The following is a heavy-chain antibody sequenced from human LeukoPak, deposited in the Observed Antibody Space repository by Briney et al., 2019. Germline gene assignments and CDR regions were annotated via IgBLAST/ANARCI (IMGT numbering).Heavy chain of an antibody. CDR2: IIPIFGTA. D-gene: IGHD2-2*01. Sequence: ASVKVSRKASGGTFSSYAISWVRQAPGQGLEWMGGIIPIFGTANYAQKFQGRVTITTDESTSTAYMALSSLRSEDTAVYYCAVRERDIVVVPAAIRSARAGGGYYYMDVWGKGTTVTVSS. CDR3: AVRERDIVVVPAAIRSARAGGGYYYMDV. CDR1: GGTFSSYA. V-gene: IGHV1-69*05. J-gene: IGHJ6*03.